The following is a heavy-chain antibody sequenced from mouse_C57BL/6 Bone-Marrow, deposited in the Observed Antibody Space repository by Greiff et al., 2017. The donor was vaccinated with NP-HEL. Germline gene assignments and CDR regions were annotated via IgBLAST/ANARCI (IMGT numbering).Heavy chain of an antibody. CDR2: INYDGSST. J-gene: IGHJ4*01. Sequence: EVKLMESEGGLVQPGSSMKLSCTASGFTFSDYYMAWVRQVPEKGLEWVANINYDGSSTYYLDSLKSRFIISRDNAKNILYLQMSSLKSEDTATYYCAREGLLLAMDYWGQGTSVTVSS. D-gene: IGHD2-3*01. V-gene: IGHV5-16*01. CDR1: GFTFSDYY. CDR3: AREGLLLAMDY.